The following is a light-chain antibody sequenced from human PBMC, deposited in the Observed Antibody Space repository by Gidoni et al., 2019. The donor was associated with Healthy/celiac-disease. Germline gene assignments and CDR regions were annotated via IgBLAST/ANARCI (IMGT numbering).Light chain of an antibody. V-gene: IGKV3-15*01. CDR1: QSVNSN. Sequence: EIVMTQSPATLSVSPGERATLSCRASQSVNSNLAWYQQKPGQAPRPLIYGASTRATGIPARFSGSGSGTEFTLTISSLQSEDFAVYYCQQYNNWLRLTFGGGTKVEIK. CDR3: QQYNNWLRLT. J-gene: IGKJ4*01. CDR2: GAS.